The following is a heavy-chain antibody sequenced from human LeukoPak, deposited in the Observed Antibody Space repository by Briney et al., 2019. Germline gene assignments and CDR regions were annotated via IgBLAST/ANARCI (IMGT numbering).Heavy chain of an antibody. CDR1: GYTFTSYA. J-gene: IGHJ6*02. Sequence: ASVKVPCKASGYTFTSYAMNWVRQAPGLGLEWMGWINTNTGNPTYAQGFTGRFVFSLDTSVSTAYLQISSLKAEDTAVYYCARVSVVAPHYYYYYGMDVWGQGTTVTVSS. D-gene: IGHD2-15*01. V-gene: IGHV7-4-1*02. CDR2: INTNTGNP. CDR3: ARVSVVAPHYYYYYGMDV.